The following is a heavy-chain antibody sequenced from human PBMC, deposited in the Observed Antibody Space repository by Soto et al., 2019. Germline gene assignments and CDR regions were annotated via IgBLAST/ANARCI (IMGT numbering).Heavy chain of an antibody. Sequence: GGSLRLSCAASGFTFSSYAMHWVRQAPGKGLEWVAVISYDGSNKYYADSVKGRFTISRDNSKNTLYLQMNSLRAEDTAVYYCARGYPHLDYWGQGTLVTVSS. V-gene: IGHV3-30-3*01. D-gene: IGHD3-16*02. CDR2: ISYDGSNK. J-gene: IGHJ4*02. CDR1: GFTFSSYA. CDR3: ARGYPHLDY.